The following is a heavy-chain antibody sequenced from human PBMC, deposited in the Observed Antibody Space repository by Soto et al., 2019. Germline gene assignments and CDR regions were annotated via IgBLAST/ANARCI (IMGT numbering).Heavy chain of an antibody. D-gene: IGHD2-15*01. V-gene: IGHV3-30*18. CDR2: MSWDGSDE. Sequence: QVQLVESGGGVVQPGRSLRRSCAASGFTFSSYGMHWVRQAPGKGLEWVAVMSWDGSDEFYEETVKGRFTVSRDNSRNTLYLPMNSLRPEDTAVYYCAKEGCSGGICYGFDYWGQGTLVTVSS. J-gene: IGHJ4*02. CDR1: GFTFSSYG. CDR3: AKEGCSGGICYGFDY.